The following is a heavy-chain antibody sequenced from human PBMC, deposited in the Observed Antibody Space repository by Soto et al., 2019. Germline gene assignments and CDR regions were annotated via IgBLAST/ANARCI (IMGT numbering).Heavy chain of an antibody. J-gene: IGHJ3*02. Sequence: QLQLQESGPGLVKPSETLSLTCTVSGGSISSSSYYWGWIRQPPGKGLEWIGSIYYSGSTYYNPSLKSRVTISVDTSKNQFSLKLSSVTAADTAVYYCARQTSYYDSSGYYLGAFDIWGQGTMVTVSS. CDR1: GGSISSSSYY. D-gene: IGHD3-22*01. V-gene: IGHV4-39*01. CDR2: IYYSGST. CDR3: ARQTSYYDSSGYYLGAFDI.